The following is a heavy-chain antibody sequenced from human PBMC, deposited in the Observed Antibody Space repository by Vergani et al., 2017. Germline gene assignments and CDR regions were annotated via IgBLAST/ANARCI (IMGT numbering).Heavy chain of an antibody. Sequence: QVQLVQSGAEVKKPGASVKVSCKASGYTFTSYYMHWVRQAPGQGLEWMGIINPSGGSTSYAQKFQGRVTMTRDTSTSTVYMELSSLRSEDTAVYYCARASGIVVVVADSNWFDPWGQGTLVTVSS. CDR3: ARASGIVVVVADSNWFDP. J-gene: IGHJ5*02. V-gene: IGHV1-46*01. D-gene: IGHD2-15*01. CDR2: INPSGGST. CDR1: GYTFTSYY.